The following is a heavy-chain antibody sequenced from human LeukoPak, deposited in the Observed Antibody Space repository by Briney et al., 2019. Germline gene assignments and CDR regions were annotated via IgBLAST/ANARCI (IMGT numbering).Heavy chain of an antibody. CDR1: GGSISSGGYY. Sequence: SETLSLTCTVSGGSISSGGYYWSWIRQHPGKGLEWIGYIYYSGSTYYNPSLKSQVTISVDTSKNQFSLKLSSVTAADTAVYYCARVRWYCSSTSCYGNGMDVWGQGTTVTVSS. D-gene: IGHD2-2*01. CDR2: IYYSGST. CDR3: ARVRWYCSSTSCYGNGMDV. V-gene: IGHV4-31*01. J-gene: IGHJ6*02.